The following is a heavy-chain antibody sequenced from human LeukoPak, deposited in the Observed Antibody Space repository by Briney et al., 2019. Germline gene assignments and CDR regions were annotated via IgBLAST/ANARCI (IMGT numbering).Heavy chain of an antibody. J-gene: IGHJ4*02. D-gene: IGHD3-10*01. V-gene: IGHV1-69*13. Sequence: ASVTVSCTASGGTFSSYAISWVRQAPGQGLEWMGGIIPIFGTANYAQKFQGRVTITADESTSTAYMELSSLRSEDTAVYYCASSGDTTGMGDYWGQGTLVTVSS. CDR3: ASSGDTTGMGDY. CDR1: GGTFSSYA. CDR2: IIPIFGTA.